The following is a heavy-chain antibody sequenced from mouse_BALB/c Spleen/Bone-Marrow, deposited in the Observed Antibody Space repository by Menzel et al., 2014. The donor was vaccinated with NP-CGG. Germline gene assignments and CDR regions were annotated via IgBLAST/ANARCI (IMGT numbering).Heavy chain of an antibody. CDR1: GFSFSRYW. CDR2: IRLKSDNYTT. J-gene: IGHJ2*01. Sequence: EVKLLESGGGLAQPGGSMKLSCVASGFSFSRYWMSWVRQSPEKGLEWVAEIRLKSDNYTTHYAESVKGKFTISRDDSKSRLYLQMNSVRAEDTGVYYCVTTPDYWGQGTTLTVSS. V-gene: IGHV6-6*02. D-gene: IGHD2-3*01. CDR3: VTTPDY.